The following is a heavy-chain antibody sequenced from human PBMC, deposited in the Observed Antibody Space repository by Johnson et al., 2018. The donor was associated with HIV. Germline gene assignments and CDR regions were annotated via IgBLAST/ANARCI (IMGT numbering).Heavy chain of an antibody. D-gene: IGHD6-19*01. CDR3: VREGSEWLAVENTFDI. V-gene: IGHV3-66*01. J-gene: IGHJ3*02. CDR2: ISSGGVT. CDR1: GFSVSYNY. Sequence: VLLVESGGGLVQPGGSLRLSCAVSGFSVSYNYMSWVRQAPGKGLEWVSVISSGGVTYYIDSVKGRFTISRDSSKNTLYLQMNSLRAEDTAVYYCVREGSEWLAVENTFDIWGQGTMVTVSS.